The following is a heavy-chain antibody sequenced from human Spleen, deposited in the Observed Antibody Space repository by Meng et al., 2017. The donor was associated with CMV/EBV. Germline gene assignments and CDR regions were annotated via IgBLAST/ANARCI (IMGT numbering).Heavy chain of an antibody. CDR2: ISYDGSNK. J-gene: IGHJ6*02. D-gene: IGHD2-2*02. CDR1: GFTFSRYS. Sequence: GGSLRLSCAASGFTFSRYSMNWVRQAPGKGLEWVAVISYDGSNKYYADSVKGRFTISRDNSKNTLYLQMNSLRAEDTAVYYCARDQTDIVVVPAAIAQERVMYYYYGMDVWGQGTTVTVSS. V-gene: IGHV3-30-3*01. CDR3: ARDQTDIVVVPAAIAQERVMYYYYGMDV.